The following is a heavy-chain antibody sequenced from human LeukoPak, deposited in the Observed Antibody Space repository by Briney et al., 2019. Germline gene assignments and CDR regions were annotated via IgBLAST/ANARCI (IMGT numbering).Heavy chain of an antibody. V-gene: IGHV4-59*01. Sequence: PSEALPLTRTLSVGSINNYYWTWIRQPPAKGRAGIGYISYRGSTYNPSLKSRVTISVDTSKNQLSLKLSSVTAADTAVYYCARGGASWIDPWGHGTLVTVSS. CDR1: VGSINNYY. J-gene: IGHJ5*02. CDR2: ISYRGST. D-gene: IGHD3-16*01. CDR3: ARGGASWIDP.